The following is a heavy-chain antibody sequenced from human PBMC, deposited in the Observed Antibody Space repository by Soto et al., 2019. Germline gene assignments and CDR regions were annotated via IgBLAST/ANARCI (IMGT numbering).Heavy chain of an antibody. CDR3: ARDQETGELTGGYFDY. Sequence: QVQLVESGGGVVQPGRSLRLSCAASGFTFSRYAMHWVRQAPGKGLEWVAVISYDGSNKYYADSVKGRFTISRDNSKNTLYLQMNSLRAEDTAVYYCARDQETGELTGGYFDYWGQGTLVTVSS. CDR2: ISYDGSNK. D-gene: IGHD1-26*01. J-gene: IGHJ4*02. V-gene: IGHV3-30-3*01. CDR1: GFTFSRYA.